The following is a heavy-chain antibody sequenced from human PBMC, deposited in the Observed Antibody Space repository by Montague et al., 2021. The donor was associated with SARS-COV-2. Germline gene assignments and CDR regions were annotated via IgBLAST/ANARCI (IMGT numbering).Heavy chain of an antibody. Sequence: PALVKPTQTLTLTCTFSGFSLSTSGMCMTWIRQPPGKALEWLARIDWDGDKYYNTSLKSRLTISKDTSKNLVVLTMTNMDPVDTATYYCARGPSGTYYYNGIDVWGQGTTVTVSS. CDR1: GFSLSTSGMC. CDR3: ARGPSGTYYYNGIDV. J-gene: IGHJ6*02. CDR2: IDWDGDK. V-gene: IGHV2-70*11. D-gene: IGHD3-10*01.